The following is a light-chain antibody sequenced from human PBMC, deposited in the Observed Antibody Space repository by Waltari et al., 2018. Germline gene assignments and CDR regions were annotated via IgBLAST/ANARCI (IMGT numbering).Light chain of an antibody. Sequence: QSVLTQPPSASGTPGQRVTIPCSGSTSNIGSNAVNWYQQLPGTAPKLLIYNNHRRPSGVPDRFSGSKSGTSASLAISGLQSEDEADYYCAAWDGSLDGVVFGGGTMLTVL. CDR2: NNH. J-gene: IGLJ2*01. V-gene: IGLV1-44*01. CDR1: TSNIGSNA. CDR3: AAWDGSLDGVV.